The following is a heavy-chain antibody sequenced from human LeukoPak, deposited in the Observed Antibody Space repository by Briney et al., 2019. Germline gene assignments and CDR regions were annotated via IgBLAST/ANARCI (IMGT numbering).Heavy chain of an antibody. J-gene: IGHJ4*02. D-gene: IGHD1-7*01. V-gene: IGHV3-7*01. CDR2: IEQDGSEK. CDR1: GFTFSGFW. Sequence: GGSLRLSCAASGFTFSGFWMSWVRQTPGKGLEWVANIEQDGSEKYYVDSVKGRFTISRDNAKNSLSLQMNSLRVEDTAVYYCARAGSFWHYVYWGQGTLVTVSS. CDR3: ARAGSFWHYVY.